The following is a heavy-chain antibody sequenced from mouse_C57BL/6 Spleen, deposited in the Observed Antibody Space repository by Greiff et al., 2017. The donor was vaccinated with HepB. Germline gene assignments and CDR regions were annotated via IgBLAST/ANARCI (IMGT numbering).Heavy chain of an antibody. Sequence: EVKVVESGGGLVQPGGSLSLSCAASGFTFTDYYMSWVRQPPGKALEWLGFIRNKANGYTTEYSASVKGRFTISRDNSQSILYLQMNALRAEDSATYYSARSQDMYAYFDVWGTGTTLTASS. CDR2: IRNKANGYTT. CDR3: ARSQDMYAYFDV. V-gene: IGHV7-3*01. CDR1: GFTFTDYY. J-gene: IGHJ1*03. D-gene: IGHD2-14*01.